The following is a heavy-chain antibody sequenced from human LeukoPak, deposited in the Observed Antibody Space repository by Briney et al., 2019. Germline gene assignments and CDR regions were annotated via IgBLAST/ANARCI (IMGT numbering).Heavy chain of an antibody. CDR1: GFTFSSHW. V-gene: IGHV3-74*01. D-gene: IGHD1-1*01. Sequence: GGSLRLSCAASGFTFSSHWMHWVRQAPGKGLVWVSRMNSDGSSTTYADSVKGRFTISRDNAKNTLYLQLHSLRAEDTAVYYCARAQWVPPYGLDVWGQGTTVTVSS. CDR2: MNSDGSST. J-gene: IGHJ6*02. CDR3: ARAQWVPPYGLDV.